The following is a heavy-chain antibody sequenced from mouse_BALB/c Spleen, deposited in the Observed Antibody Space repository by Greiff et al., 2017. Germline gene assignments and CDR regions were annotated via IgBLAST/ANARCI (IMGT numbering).Heavy chain of an antibody. CDR1: GFTFSSFG. D-gene: IGHD1-1*01. Sequence: EVQLVESGGDLVKPGGSLKLSCAASGFTFSSFGMHWVRQAPEKGLEWVAYISSGSSTIYYADTVKGRFTISRDNPKNTLFLQMTSLRSEDTAMYYCARSNYYGSYYYAMDYWGQGTSVTVSS. CDR3: ARSNYYGSYYYAMDY. J-gene: IGHJ4*01. V-gene: IGHV5-17*02. CDR2: ISSGSSTI.